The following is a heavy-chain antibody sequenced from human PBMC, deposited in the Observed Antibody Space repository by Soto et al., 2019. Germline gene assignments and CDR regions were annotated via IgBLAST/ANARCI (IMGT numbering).Heavy chain of an antibody. J-gene: IGHJ4*02. V-gene: IGHV4-59*01. CDR2: IYYRGIT. Sequence: SETLSLPCPVSSCSISGFYWGWIRQPPGKGLECIGYIYYRGITNYNPSLQSRVTISVDTSKNQFPLKLTSVTAADTAVYYCARVGSTTPFDSWGQGTLVTVSS. CDR3: ARVGSTTPFDS. D-gene: IGHD1-26*01. CDR1: SCSISGFY.